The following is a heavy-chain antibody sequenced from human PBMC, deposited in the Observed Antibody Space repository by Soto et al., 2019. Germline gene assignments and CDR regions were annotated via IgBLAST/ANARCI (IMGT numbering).Heavy chain of an antibody. CDR3: ANPNSGGAGFAAFDI. V-gene: IGHV3-23*01. J-gene: IGHJ3*02. Sequence: GGSLRLSCAASGFTFSSYAMSWVRQAPGKGLEWVSAISGSGGSTYNADSVKGGFTISRENSKNTLYLQMNGLRAEDTAVYYCANPNSGGAGFAAFDIWGQGTMVTVSS. CDR2: ISGSGGST. CDR1: GFTFSSYA. D-gene: IGHD3-10*01.